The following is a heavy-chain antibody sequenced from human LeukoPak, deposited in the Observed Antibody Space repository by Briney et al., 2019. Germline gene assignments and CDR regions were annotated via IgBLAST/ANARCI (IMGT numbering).Heavy chain of an antibody. J-gene: IGHJ4*02. V-gene: IGHV4-30-4*01. CDR2: IYYSGST. Sequence: SETLPLTCTVSGGSISSGDYYWRWIRQPPGKGLEWIGYIYYSGSTYYNPSLKSRVTISVDTSKNQFSLKLSSVTAADTAVYYCARGTVTTDHWGQGTLVTVSS. D-gene: IGHD4-11*01. CDR1: GGSISSGDYY. CDR3: ARGTVTTDH.